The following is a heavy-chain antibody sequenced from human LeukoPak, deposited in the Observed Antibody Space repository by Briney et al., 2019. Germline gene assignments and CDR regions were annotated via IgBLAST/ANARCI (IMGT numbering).Heavy chain of an antibody. CDR3: AKSRAACTNGVRYTAWGFDY. Sequence: PGGSLRLSCAASGFTFSSYAMSWVRQAPGKGLEWVSAISGSGGSTYYADSVKGRFTISRDNSKNTLYLQMNSLRAVDTAVYYCAKSRAACTNGVRYTAWGFDYWGQGTLVTVSS. V-gene: IGHV3-23*01. CDR2: ISGSGGST. CDR1: GFTFSSYA. D-gene: IGHD2-8*01. J-gene: IGHJ4*02.